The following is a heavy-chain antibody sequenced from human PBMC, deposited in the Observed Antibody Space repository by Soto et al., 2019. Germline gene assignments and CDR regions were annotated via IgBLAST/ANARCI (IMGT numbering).Heavy chain of an antibody. V-gene: IGHV4-59*01. J-gene: IGHJ5*02. Sequence: SETLSLTCTVSGGSISSYYWSWIRQPPGKGLEWIGYIYYSGSTNYNPSLKSRVTISVDTSKNQFSLKLSSVTAADTAVYYCARDRGSDRGWFDPWGQGTLVTVSS. CDR3: ARDRGSDRGWFDP. D-gene: IGHD5-12*01. CDR2: IYYSGST. CDR1: GGSISSYY.